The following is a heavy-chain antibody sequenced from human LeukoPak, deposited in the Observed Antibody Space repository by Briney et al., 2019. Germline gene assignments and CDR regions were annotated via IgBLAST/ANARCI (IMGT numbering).Heavy chain of an antibody. D-gene: IGHD3-22*01. CDR2: ISSSSSTI. J-gene: IGHJ4*02. CDR1: GFTFSSYS. CDR3: ARDLGSSGYYKYQDEAIDY. V-gene: IGHV3-48*02. Sequence: PGGSLRLSCAASGFTFSSYSMNWVRRAPGKGLEWVSYISSSSSTIYYADSVKGRFTISRDNAKNSLYLQMNSLRDEDTAVYYCARDLGSSGYYKYQDEAIDYWGQGTLVTVSS.